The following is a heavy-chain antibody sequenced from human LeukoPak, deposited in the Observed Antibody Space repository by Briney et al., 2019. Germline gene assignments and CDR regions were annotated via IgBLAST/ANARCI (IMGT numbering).Heavy chain of an antibody. V-gene: IGHV1-46*01. CDR2: INPSGGST. Sequence: ASVKVSCKASGYTFTSYYMHWVRQAPGQGLEWMGIINPSGGSTSYAQKFQGRVTMTRDTSTSTVYMELSSLRSEDTAVYCCARGVAVMRLRLGELPEPFDYWGQGTLVTVSS. J-gene: IGHJ4*02. D-gene: IGHD3-16*01. CDR1: GYTFTSYY. CDR3: ARGVAVMRLRLGELPEPFDY.